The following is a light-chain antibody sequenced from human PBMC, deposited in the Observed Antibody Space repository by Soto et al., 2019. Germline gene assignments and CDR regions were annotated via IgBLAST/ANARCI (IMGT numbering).Light chain of an antibody. CDR2: WAS. CDR1: QSVLNSSNNKNY. V-gene: IGKV4-1*01. CDR3: QQYYSTPYT. Sequence: DIVMTQSPDSLSVSLGERATIKCKSSQSVLNSSNNKNYLAWYQQNPGQPPKLLIYWASTRESGVPDRFSGSGSGTDFTLTISSLQAEDVAFYYCQQYYSTPYTFGQGTKLEIK. J-gene: IGKJ2*01.